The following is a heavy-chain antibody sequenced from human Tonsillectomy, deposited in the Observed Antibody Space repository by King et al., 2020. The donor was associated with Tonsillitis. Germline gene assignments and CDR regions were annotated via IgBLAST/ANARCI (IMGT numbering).Heavy chain of an antibody. Sequence: VQLVESGGGLVQPGRSLRLSCAASGFTFDDYAMHWVRQAPGKGLEWVSGISWNSGSIGYADSVKGRFTISRDNAKNSLYLQMNSLRAEDTALYYCAKVSCSSTSCNWGADNWFDPWGQGTLVTVSS. CDR1: GFTFDDYA. CDR2: ISWNSGSI. D-gene: IGHD2-2*01. CDR3: AKVSCSSTSCNWGADNWFDP. V-gene: IGHV3-9*01. J-gene: IGHJ5*02.